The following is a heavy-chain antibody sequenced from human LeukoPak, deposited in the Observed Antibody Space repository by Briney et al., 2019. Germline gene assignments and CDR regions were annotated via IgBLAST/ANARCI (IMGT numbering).Heavy chain of an antibody. J-gene: IGHJ5*02. CDR3: ARGQSYGWFDP. CDR2: ISGSSSYV. V-gene: IGHV3-21*01. CDR1: GFTFSTYS. Sequence: PGGSLRLSCAASGFTFSTYSMNWVRQAPGKGLEWVSSISGSSSYVYYADSVRGRLTISRDNAKNSLYLQMNSLRAEDTAVYYCARGQSYGWFDPWGQGTLVTVSS. D-gene: IGHD5-18*01.